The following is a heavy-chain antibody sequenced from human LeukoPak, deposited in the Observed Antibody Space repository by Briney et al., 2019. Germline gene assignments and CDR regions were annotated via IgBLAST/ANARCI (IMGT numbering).Heavy chain of an antibody. D-gene: IGHD3-10*01. Sequence: SVKVSCKASRGTFSSYAIIWVRRAPGQGLEWMGGIIPIFGTANYAQKFQGRVTISADESTSTVYMELSSLRSEDTAVYYCARDVTMVRGARYRPYKWFDPWGQGTLVTVSS. CDR1: RGTFSSYA. CDR3: ARDVTMVRGARYRPYKWFDP. J-gene: IGHJ5*02. CDR2: IIPIFGTA. V-gene: IGHV1-69*13.